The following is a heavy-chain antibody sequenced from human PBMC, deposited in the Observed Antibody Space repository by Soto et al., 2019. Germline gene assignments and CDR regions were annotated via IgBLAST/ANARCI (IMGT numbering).Heavy chain of an antibody. Sequence: SETLSLTCTVSGGSVSSGSYYWSWIRQPPGKGLEWIGYIYYSGSTNYNPSLKSRVTISVDTSKNQFSLKLSSVTAADTAVYYCAREGDGYNKIDYWGQGTLVTVSS. CDR1: GGSVSSGSYY. J-gene: IGHJ4*02. D-gene: IGHD5-12*01. CDR2: IYYSGST. CDR3: AREGDGYNKIDY. V-gene: IGHV4-61*01.